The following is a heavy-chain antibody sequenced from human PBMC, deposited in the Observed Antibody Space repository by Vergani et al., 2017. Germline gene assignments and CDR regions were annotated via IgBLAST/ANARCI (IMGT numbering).Heavy chain of an antibody. CDR2: ISYDGSNK. V-gene: IGHV3-30*18. CDR1: GFTFSSYS. CDR3: AKHYYYYYYMDV. J-gene: IGHJ6*03. Sequence: QVQLVESGGGVVQPGRSLRLSCAASGFTFSSYSMHWVRQAPGKGLEWVAVISYDGSNKYYADSVKGRFTISRDNSKNTLYLQMNSLRAEDTAVYYCAKHYYYYYYMDVWGKGTTVTVSS.